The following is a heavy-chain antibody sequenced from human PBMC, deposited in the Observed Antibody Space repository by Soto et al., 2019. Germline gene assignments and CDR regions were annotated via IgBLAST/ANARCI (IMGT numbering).Heavy chain of an antibody. CDR3: VPDVVVIASYVAY. D-gene: IGHD2-21*01. CDR1: GFTFIRYS. V-gene: IGHV3-48*02. CDR2: ISNSGAMT. Sequence: EVQLVESGGGLVQPGGSLRLSCAVSGFTFIRYSMNWVRQAPGKGLQWISFISNSGAMTNYADSVKGRFTISRDNAKNELYLEMNSLRDEDTAVDYCVPDVVVIASYVAYWGQGTLVTVSS. J-gene: IGHJ4*02.